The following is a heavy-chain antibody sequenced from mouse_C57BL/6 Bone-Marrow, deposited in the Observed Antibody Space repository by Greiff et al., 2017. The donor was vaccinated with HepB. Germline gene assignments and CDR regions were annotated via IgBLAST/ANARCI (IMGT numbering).Heavy chain of an antibody. CDR2: IDPSDSYT. V-gene: IGHV1-59*01. CDR3: ASSLYYDYFYAMDY. J-gene: IGHJ4*01. Sequence: VQLQQPGAELVRPGTSVKLSCKASGYTFTSYWMHWVKQRPGQGLEWIGVIDPSDSYTNYNQKFKGKATLTVDTSSSTAYMQISSLTSEDSAVYYCASSLYYDYFYAMDYWGQGTSVTVSS. CDR1: GYTFTSYW. D-gene: IGHD2-4*01.